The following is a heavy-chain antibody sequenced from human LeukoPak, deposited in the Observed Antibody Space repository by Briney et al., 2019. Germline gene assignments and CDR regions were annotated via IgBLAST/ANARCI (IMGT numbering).Heavy chain of an antibody. V-gene: IGHV3-9*01. CDR1: GFTFDDYA. CDR2: ISWNSGSI. D-gene: IGHD2/OR15-2a*01. J-gene: IGHJ4*02. Sequence: PGRSLRLSCAASGFTFDDYAMHWVRQAPGKGLEWVSGISWNSGSIGYADSVKGRFTISRDNAKNSLYLQMNSLTTEDTAIYYCARDTNFCPGDYWGQGTLVTVSS. CDR3: ARDTNFCPGDY.